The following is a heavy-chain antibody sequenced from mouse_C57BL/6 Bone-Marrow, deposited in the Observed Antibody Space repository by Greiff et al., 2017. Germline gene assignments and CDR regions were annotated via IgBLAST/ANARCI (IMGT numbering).Heavy chain of an antibody. D-gene: IGHD2-3*01. V-gene: IGHV1-82*01. Sequence: QVQLKESGPELVKPGASVKISCKASGYAFSSSWMNWVKQRPGKGLEWIGRIYPGDGDTNYNGKFKGKATLTADKSSSTAYMQLSSLTSEDSAVYFCARGGWSYYFDYWGQGTTLTVSS. CDR1: GYAFSSSW. CDR2: IYPGDGDT. CDR3: ARGGWSYYFDY. J-gene: IGHJ2*01.